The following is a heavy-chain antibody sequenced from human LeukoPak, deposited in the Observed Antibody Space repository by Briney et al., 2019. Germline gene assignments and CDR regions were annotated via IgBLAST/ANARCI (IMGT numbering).Heavy chain of an antibody. CDR3: ARDRDCSSTSCLGNYYYYMDV. Sequence: GGSLRLSCVASGFTFSSYWTSWVRQAPGKGLEWVANIKQDGSEKYYVDSVKGRFTISRDNAKNSLYLQMNSLRAEDTAVYYCARDRDCSSTSCLGNYYYYMDVWGKGTTVTVSS. D-gene: IGHD2-2*01. V-gene: IGHV3-7*01. CDR1: GFTFSSYW. CDR2: IKQDGSEK. J-gene: IGHJ6*03.